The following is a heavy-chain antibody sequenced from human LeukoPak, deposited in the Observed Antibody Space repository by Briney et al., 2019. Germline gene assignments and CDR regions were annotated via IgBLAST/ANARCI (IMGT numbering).Heavy chain of an antibody. J-gene: IGHJ4*02. CDR3: ARVSVCSSTSCYSVFDY. CDR1: GFTFSSYW. V-gene: IGHV3-74*01. D-gene: IGHD2-2*01. Sequence: GGSLRLSCAASGFTFSSYWMHWVRQAPGKGLVWVSRISSDGSSTSYADSVKGRFTISRDNAKNTLHLQMNRLRAEDTAVYYCARVSVCSSTSCYSVFDYLGQGTLVTVSS. CDR2: ISSDGSST.